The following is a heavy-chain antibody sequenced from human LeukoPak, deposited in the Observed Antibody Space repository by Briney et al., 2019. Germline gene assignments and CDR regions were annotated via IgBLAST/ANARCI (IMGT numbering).Heavy chain of an antibody. V-gene: IGHV3-30*04. J-gene: IGHJ6*03. CDR3: AKHFYDSRGYYYYYMDV. CDR1: GFTFSSYA. D-gene: IGHD3-22*01. Sequence: PGRSLRLSCVASGFTFSSYAIHWVRQAPGKGLEWVAVISYDGSNENYADSVKGRFTISRDNSKNTLYLQMNSLRAEDTAVYYCAKHFYDSRGYYYYYMDVWGKGTTVTVSS. CDR2: ISYDGSNE.